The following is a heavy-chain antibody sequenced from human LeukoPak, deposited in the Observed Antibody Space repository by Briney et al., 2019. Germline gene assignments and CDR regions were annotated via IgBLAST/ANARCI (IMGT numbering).Heavy chain of an antibody. CDR1: GGSISSYY. V-gene: IGHV4-59*01. CDR2: IYYSGST. Sequence: SETLSLTCTVSGGSISSYYWSWIRQPPGKGLEWIGYIYYSGSTNYNPSLKSRVTISVDTSKNQFSLKLSSVTAADTAVYYCARPSPRYYGSGSYYSPGWYFDLWGRGTLVTVSS. D-gene: IGHD3-10*01. CDR3: ARPSPRYYGSGSYYSPGWYFDL. J-gene: IGHJ2*01.